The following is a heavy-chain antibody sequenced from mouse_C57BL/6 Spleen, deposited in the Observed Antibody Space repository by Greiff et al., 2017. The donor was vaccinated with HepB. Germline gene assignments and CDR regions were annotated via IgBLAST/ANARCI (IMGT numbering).Heavy chain of an antibody. J-gene: IGHJ3*01. CDR1: GFTFSSYA. V-gene: IGHV5-9-1*02. CDR3: TRDRGNYDYDGWFAY. Sequence: DVQLVESGEGLVKPGGSLKLSCAASGFTFSSYAMSWVRQTPEKRLEWVAYISSGGDYIYYADTVKGRFTISRDNARNTLYLQMSSLKSEDTAMYYCTRDRGNYDYDGWFAYWGQGTLVTVSA. D-gene: IGHD2-4*01. CDR2: ISSGGDYI.